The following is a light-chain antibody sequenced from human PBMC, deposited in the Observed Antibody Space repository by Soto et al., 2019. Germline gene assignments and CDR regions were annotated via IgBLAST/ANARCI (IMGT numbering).Light chain of an antibody. J-gene: IGKJ1*01. CDR1: QSLRTW. CDR3: LQYATYPWT. Sequence: DIQMTQSPSTLSASIGDRVTITCRASQSLRTWLAWFQQKPGKAPKGLIYKVSSLESGVPPRFSGSGSETLFTLTIDSLQPDDFATNYCLQYATYPWTFGQGTKVEIK. CDR2: KVS. V-gene: IGKV1-5*03.